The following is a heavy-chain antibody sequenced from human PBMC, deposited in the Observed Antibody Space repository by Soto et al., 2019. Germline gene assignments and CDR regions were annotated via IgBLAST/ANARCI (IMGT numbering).Heavy chain of an antibody. CDR1: GFTFSSYA. Sequence: VQLLESGGGLVQPGGSLRLSCAASGFTFSSYAMSWVRQAPGKGLEWVAVIWYDGSNKYYADSVKGRFTISRDNSKNTLYLQMNSLRAEDTAVYYCARDSFEASGLDYWGQGTLVTVSS. V-gene: IGHV3-33*08. D-gene: IGHD2-15*01. CDR3: ARDSFEASGLDY. J-gene: IGHJ4*02. CDR2: IWYDGSNK.